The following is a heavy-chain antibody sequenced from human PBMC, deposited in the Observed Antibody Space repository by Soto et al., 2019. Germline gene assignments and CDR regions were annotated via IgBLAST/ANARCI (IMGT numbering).Heavy chain of an antibody. CDR2: ISRSGSTI. J-gene: IGHJ3*02. D-gene: IGHD6-19*01. CDR1: GFTFSDYY. CDR3: ARAPPRESIGWGAFDI. Sequence: QVQLVESGGGLVKPGGSLRLSCAASGFTFSDYYMSWIRQAPGKGLEWVSYISRSGSTIYYADSVKGRFTISRDNAKNSLYLKMTSLRAEDTAGYYCARAPPRESIGWGAFDIWGQGTMVTVSS. V-gene: IGHV3-11*01.